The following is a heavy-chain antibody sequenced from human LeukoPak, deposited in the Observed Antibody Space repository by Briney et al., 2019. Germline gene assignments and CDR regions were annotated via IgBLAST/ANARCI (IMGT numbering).Heavy chain of an antibody. Sequence: GGSLRLSCAASGFTFSRYNMNWVRQAPGKGLEWVSSISSGSSYIYYADSVKGRFTISRDNAKNSLYLQMTSLRAEDTAMYYCVKPYYFSSGSFNWGQGTLVTVSS. J-gene: IGHJ4*02. V-gene: IGHV3-21*01. CDR1: GFTFSRYN. CDR3: VKPYYFSSGSFN. D-gene: IGHD3-10*01. CDR2: ISSGSSYI.